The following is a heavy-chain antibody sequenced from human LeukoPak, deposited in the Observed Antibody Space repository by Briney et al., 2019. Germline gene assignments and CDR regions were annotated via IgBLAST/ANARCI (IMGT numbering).Heavy chain of an antibody. D-gene: IGHD3-3*01. CDR1: GGSISNYH. J-gene: IGHJ4*02. CDR2: ISYNGGT. Sequence: PSETLSLTCTVSGGSISNYHWGWIRQPPGKGLEWIGSISYNGGTYYNPSLKSRVTIFVDTSKNQFSLKLSSVTAADTAVYYCARAPYDFWSGYYGGLYFDYWGQGTLVTVSS. V-gene: IGHV4-39*07. CDR3: ARAPYDFWSGYYGGLYFDY.